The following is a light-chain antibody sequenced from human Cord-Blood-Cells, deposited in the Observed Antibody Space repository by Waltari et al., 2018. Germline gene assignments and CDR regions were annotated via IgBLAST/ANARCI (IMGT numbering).Light chain of an antibody. V-gene: IGKV3-15*01. Sequence: EIVMTQSPATLSVSPGERATLSCRASQSVSSNLAWYQQKPGQAPRLLIYGASTSATGIPARFSGSWSGTEFTLTISSLQSEDFAVYYCQQYNNWPLLTCGGGTKVEIK. J-gene: IGKJ4*01. CDR2: GAS. CDR3: QQYNNWPLLT. CDR1: QSVSSN.